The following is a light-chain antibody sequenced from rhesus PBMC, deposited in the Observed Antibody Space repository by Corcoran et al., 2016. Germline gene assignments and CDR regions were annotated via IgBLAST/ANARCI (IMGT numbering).Light chain of an antibody. CDR3: QQRNSYPLT. Sequence: DIQMTQSPSSLSASVGDTVTITCQASPGINSYLAWYQQKPGKAPKLQIYDTSTLQRGVPSRFSGSGAGTEITLTISSLKPEDLATNYCQQRNSYPLTFGGGTKGELK. CDR2: DTS. CDR1: PGINSY. V-gene: IGKV1-25*01. J-gene: IGKJ4*01.